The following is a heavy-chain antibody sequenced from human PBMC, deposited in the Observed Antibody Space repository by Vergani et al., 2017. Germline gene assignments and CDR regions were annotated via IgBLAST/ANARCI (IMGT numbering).Heavy chain of an antibody. Sequence: QAQLQQWGAGLLKPSETLSLTCAIYGGSFNDYWWTWIRPPPGKGLEWIGEIRHDGITHYLSSLKRRFTISLDTPTHKFSLNLRSVTAADTAVYYCAREGYCTNGVCFTLFDVWGQGALVTVSS. D-gene: IGHD2-8*01. V-gene: IGHV4-34*01. CDR2: IRHDGIT. CDR3: AREGYCTNGVCFTLFDV. CDR1: GGSFNDYW. J-gene: IGHJ4*02.